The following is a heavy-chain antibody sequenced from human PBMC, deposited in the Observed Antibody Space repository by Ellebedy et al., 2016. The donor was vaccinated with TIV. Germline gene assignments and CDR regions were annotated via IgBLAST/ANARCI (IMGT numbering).Heavy chain of an antibody. Sequence: GGSLRLSCAASELTVTSNFMSWVRQAPGKGLAWVSTIAIDSTTYYADSVKGRFTISRDNSKNTLDIQMNSLRAEDTAVYYCARETYNDVDLKLWGIFDIWGQGTMGTVSS. CDR3: ARETYNDVDLKLWGIFDI. D-gene: IGHD3-10*01. V-gene: IGHV3-66*01. J-gene: IGHJ3*02. CDR1: ELTVTSNF. CDR2: IAIDSTT.